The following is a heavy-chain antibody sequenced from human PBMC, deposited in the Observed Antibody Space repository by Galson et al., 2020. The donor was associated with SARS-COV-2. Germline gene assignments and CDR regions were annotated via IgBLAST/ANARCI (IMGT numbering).Heavy chain of an antibody. V-gene: IGHV4-30-4*07. J-gene: IGHJ4*02. CDR2: FYYSGNT. D-gene: IGHD2-15*01. CDR3: ATYSVVVVAPTPLRADY. Sequence: SETLSLTCAVSGGSISSGGYSWSWIRQPPGKGLEWIGYFYYSGNTYYNPSLKSRVTISVDTSKNQFSLKLSSVTAADTAVYYCATYSVVVVAPTPLRADYWGQGTLVTVAS. CDR1: GGSISSGGYS.